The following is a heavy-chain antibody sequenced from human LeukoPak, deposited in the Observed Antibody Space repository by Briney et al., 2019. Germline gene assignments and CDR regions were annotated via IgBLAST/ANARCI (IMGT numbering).Heavy chain of an antibody. CDR3: TKGLTPDY. CDR1: GFTFSSYA. Sequence: RAGGSLRLSCAASGFTFSSYAMSWVRQAPGKRLEWVSAISGSDGTTYYADSVKGRFTISRDNSKNTLYLQMNSLKAEDTAVYYCTKGLTPDYWGQGTLVTVSS. V-gene: IGHV3-23*01. D-gene: IGHD7-27*01. J-gene: IGHJ4*02. CDR2: ISGSDGTT.